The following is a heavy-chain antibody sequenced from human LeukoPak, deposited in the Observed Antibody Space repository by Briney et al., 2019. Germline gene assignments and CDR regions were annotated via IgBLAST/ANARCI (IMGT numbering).Heavy chain of an antibody. D-gene: IGHD1-7*01. CDR1: GGSISSGGYS. CDR3: ARDRTGTTIMDWFDP. CDR2: IYHSGST. V-gene: IGHV4-30-2*01. J-gene: IGHJ5*02. Sequence: SETLSLTCAVSGGSISSGGYSWSWIRQPPGKGLEWIGYIYHSGSTYYNPSLKSRVTISVDTSKNQFSLKLSSVTAADTAVYYCARDRTGTTIMDWFDPWGQGTLVTVSS.